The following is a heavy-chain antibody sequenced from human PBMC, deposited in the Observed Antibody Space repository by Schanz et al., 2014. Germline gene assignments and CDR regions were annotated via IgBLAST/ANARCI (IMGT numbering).Heavy chain of an antibody. J-gene: IGHJ4*02. V-gene: IGHV3-30*18. CDR1: GFTFSSYG. D-gene: IGHD2-8*02. Sequence: QVQLVESGGGVVQPGRSRRLSCEASGFTFSSYGMHWVRQAPGKGLEWVAVISYDGNNEDYADSVKGRFSISRDNSQNTLYLQMDSLRPEDTAVYFCAKDTGYCHGGACYCFEYWGLGILVTGSS. CDR3: AKDTGYCHGGACYCFEY. CDR2: ISYDGNNE.